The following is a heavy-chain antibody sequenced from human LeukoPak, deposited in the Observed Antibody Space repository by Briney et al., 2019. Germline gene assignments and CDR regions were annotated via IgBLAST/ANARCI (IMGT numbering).Heavy chain of an antibody. Sequence: PSETLSLTCTVSGGSISSYYWSWIRQPPGKGLEWTGYIYYSGSTNYNNPSLKSRVTISVDTSKNQFSLKLSSVTAAETAVYYCARQYDYWSGLFDFWGQGTLVSVSS. V-gene: IGHV4-59*01. CDR2: IYYSGST. CDR1: GGSISSYY. D-gene: IGHD3-3*01. J-gene: IGHJ5*01. CDR3: ARQYDYWSGLFDF.